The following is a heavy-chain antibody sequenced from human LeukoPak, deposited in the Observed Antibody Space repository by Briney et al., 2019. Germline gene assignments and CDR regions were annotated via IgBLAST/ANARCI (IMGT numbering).Heavy chain of an antibody. J-gene: IGHJ1*01. CDR3: ARAPSEIGVYYPEYFRH. Sequence: GGSLRLSCAASGFTFSSYWMHWVRHAPGKGLVWVSRKSDGSTNYADSVKGRFTISRDNAKNTLSLQMNSLRAEDTGVYYCARAPSEIGVYYPEYFRHWGQGTLVTVSS. V-gene: IGHV3-74*01. CDR2: KSDGST. D-gene: IGHD3-22*01. CDR1: GFTFSSYW.